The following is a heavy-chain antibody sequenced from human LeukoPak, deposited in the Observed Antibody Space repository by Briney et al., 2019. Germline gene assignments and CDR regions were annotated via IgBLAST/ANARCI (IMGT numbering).Heavy chain of an antibody. D-gene: IGHD2-2*02. CDR3: ARGYYCSSSSCYMSFDY. CDR2: TYYTSKWYN. V-gene: IGHV6-1*01. Sequence: SQTLSLTSAISGDSVSSNSAAWNWIRQPPSGGLEWLGRTYYTSKWYNDYAPSVKGRITINPDTSKNQFSLQLNSVTPEDTAVYYCARGYYCSSSSCYMSFDYWGQGTLVTVSS. J-gene: IGHJ4*02. CDR1: GDSVSSNSAA.